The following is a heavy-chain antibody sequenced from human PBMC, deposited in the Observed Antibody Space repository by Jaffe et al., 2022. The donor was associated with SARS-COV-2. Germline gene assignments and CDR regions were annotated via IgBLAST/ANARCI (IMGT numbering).Heavy chain of an antibody. D-gene: IGHD6-13*01. CDR3: ARGPRGIAAADCDY. CDR1: GGSISSGSYY. CDR2: IYTSGST. J-gene: IGHJ4*02. Sequence: QVQLQESGPGLVKPSQTLSLTCTVSGGSISSGSYYWSWIRQPAGKGLEWIGRIYTSGSTNYNPSLKSRVTISVDTSKNQFSLKLSSVTAADTAVYYCARGPRGIAAADCDYWGQGTLVTVSS. V-gene: IGHV4-61*02.